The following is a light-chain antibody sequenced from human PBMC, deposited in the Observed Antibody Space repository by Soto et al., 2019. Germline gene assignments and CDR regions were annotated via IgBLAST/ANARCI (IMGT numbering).Light chain of an antibody. Sequence: QSVLTQPPSVSAAPGQSVTISCSGSSTNIGNNYVSWYQQLPGTAPKVLIYDNNKRPSGIPDRFSGSKSGTSATLGITGLQTGDEADYYCGTCDSSLSGGVFGGGTKLTVL. J-gene: IGLJ3*02. CDR2: DNN. CDR1: STNIGNNY. V-gene: IGLV1-51*01. CDR3: GTCDSSLSGGV.